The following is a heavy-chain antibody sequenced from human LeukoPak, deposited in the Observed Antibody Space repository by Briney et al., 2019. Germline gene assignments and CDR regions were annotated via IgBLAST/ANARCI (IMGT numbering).Heavy chain of an antibody. J-gene: IGHJ5*02. CDR2: INAGNGNT. CDR3: ARDQDSSGWNWFDP. D-gene: IGHD6-19*01. CDR1: GGTFSSYA. V-gene: IGHV1-3*01. Sequence: ASVKVSCKASGGTFSSYAISWVRQAPGQRLEWMGWINAGNGNTKYSQKFQGRVTITRDTSASTAYMELSSLRSEDTAVYYCARDQDSSGWNWFDPWGQGTLVTVSS.